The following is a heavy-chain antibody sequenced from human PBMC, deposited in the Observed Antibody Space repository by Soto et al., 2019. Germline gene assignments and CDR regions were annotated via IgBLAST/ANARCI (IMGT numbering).Heavy chain of an antibody. J-gene: IGHJ4*02. CDR3: AKEAEEGSSGFNHTWDH. CDR2: MSGGGGRT. Sequence: EVQLLESGGGLVQPGGSLRISCAASGFTFSAYAMSWVRQAPGRGLEWVPVMSGGGGRTHYADSVKGRLTVSRDNSKKTLYLQMSSLRVEDTAVYYCAKEAEEGSSGFNHTWDHWGQGTQVTVSS. CDR1: GFTFSAYA. V-gene: IGHV3-23*01. D-gene: IGHD6-19*01.